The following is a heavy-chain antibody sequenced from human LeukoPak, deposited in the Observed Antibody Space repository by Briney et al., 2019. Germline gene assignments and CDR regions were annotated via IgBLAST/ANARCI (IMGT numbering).Heavy chain of an antibody. CDR1: GYSLTSYW. V-gene: IGHV5-51*01. Sequence: GESLKISCKGSGYSLTSYWIGWVRQMPGKSLEWMGIIYPGDSDTRYSPSFQGQVTISADKSISTAYLQWSSLKASDTAMYYCARQTNYGSGSFFNNFDYWGQGTLVTVPS. CDR2: IYPGDSDT. J-gene: IGHJ4*02. D-gene: IGHD3-10*01. CDR3: ARQTNYGSGSFFNNFDY.